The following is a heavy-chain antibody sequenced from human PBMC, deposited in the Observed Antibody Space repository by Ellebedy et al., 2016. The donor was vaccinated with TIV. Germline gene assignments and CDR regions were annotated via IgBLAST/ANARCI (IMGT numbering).Heavy chain of an antibody. CDR2: IYVDGSKK. D-gene: IGHD4-17*01. CDR3: ARDGAYGDYSPGYYGMDV. Sequence: GGSLRLSCAASRFSFSSYWMSWVRQAPGKGLEWVANIYVDGSKKNYVESVKGRFTISRDNAKNSLYLQMNSLRVDDTAAYYCARDGAYGDYSPGYYGMDVWGQGTTVIVSS. J-gene: IGHJ6*02. CDR1: RFSFSSYW. V-gene: IGHV3-7*03.